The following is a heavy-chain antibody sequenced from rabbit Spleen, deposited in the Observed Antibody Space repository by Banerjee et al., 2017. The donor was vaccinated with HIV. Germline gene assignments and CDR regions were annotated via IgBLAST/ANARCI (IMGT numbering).Heavy chain of an antibody. CDR3: AREDNGPNYLDL. V-gene: IGHV1S40*01. CDR2: IYGGSNNRI. D-gene: IGHD3-1*01. J-gene: IGHJ4*01. CDR1: GFTISSSYW. Sequence: QSLEESGGDLVQPGGSLTLTCTASGFTISSSYWMCWVRQAPGKGLEWIACIYGGSNNRIIYASWASGRFTISKTSPTTVTLQMTSLTAADTATYFCAREDNGPNYLDLWGPGTLVTVS.